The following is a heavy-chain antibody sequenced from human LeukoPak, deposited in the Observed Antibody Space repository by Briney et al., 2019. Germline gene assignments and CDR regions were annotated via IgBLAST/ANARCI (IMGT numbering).Heavy chain of an antibody. CDR2: IWYDGSIK. Sequence: GGSLRLSCAASGFSFSDYGMHWVRQAPGKGVEGVAVIWYDGSIKNYADSVEGRLTISRDNSNNMLYLLMHSLRVEDTAVYYCARDASSDGSHYGMDVWGEGTTVIVSS. J-gene: IGHJ6*04. CDR1: GFSFSDYG. CDR3: ARDASSDGSHYGMDV. V-gene: IGHV3-33*01. D-gene: IGHD5-24*01.